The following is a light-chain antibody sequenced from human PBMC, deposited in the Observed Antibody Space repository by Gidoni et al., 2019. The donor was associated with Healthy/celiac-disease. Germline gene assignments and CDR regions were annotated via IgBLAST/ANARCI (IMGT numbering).Light chain of an antibody. CDR3: QQYNSYPWT. V-gene: IGKV1-5*03. J-gene: IGKJ1*01. CDR2: KAS. Sequence: DIQMTQSPSTLSASVGDRVTITCRASQSISSWLAWYQPKPGKAPKLLIYKASSLESGVPSRFSGSGSGTEFTLTISSLQPDEFATYYCQQYNSYPWTFGQGTKVEIK. CDR1: QSISSW.